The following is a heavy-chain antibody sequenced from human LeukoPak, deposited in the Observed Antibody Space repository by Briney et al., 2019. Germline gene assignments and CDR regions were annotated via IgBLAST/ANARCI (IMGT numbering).Heavy chain of an antibody. CDR2: IYTSGST. V-gene: IGHV4-4*07. CDR1: GGSISSYY. Sequence: SETLSLTCTVSGGSISSYYWSWLRQPAGKGLEWIGRIYTSGSTNYNPSLKSRVTMSVDTSKNQFSLKLTSVTAADTAVYYCARPNFWSGHAFDIWGQGTMVTVSS. J-gene: IGHJ3*02. D-gene: IGHD3-3*01. CDR3: ARPNFWSGHAFDI.